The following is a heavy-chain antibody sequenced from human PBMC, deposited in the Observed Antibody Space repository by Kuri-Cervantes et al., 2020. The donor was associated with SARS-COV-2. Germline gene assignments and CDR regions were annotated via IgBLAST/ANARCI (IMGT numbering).Heavy chain of an antibody. J-gene: IGHJ4*02. CDR2: ISYDGSNK. Sequence: GGSLRLSCAASGFTFSSYGMHWVRQAPGKGLEWVAVISYDGSNKYYADSVKGRFTISRDNSRNIVYLQMNSLRPEDTALYYCTREAYDYNMGFDSWGQGTLVTVSS. D-gene: IGHD4-11*01. V-gene: IGHV3-30*03. CDR1: GFTFSSYG. CDR3: TREAYDYNMGFDS.